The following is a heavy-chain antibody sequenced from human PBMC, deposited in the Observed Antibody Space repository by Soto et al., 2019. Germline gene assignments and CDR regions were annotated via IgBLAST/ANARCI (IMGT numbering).Heavy chain of an antibody. CDR2: INHSGST. D-gene: IGHD3-22*01. J-gene: IGHJ4*02. CDR1: GGSFSGYY. Sequence: SETLSLTCAVYGGSFSGYYWSWIRQPPGKGLEWIGEINHSGSTNYNPSLKSRVTISVDTSKNQFSLKLSSVTAADTAVYYCARVADYYDSSGYYYFSFDYWGQGTLVTVSS. V-gene: IGHV4-34*01. CDR3: ARVADYYDSSGYYYFSFDY.